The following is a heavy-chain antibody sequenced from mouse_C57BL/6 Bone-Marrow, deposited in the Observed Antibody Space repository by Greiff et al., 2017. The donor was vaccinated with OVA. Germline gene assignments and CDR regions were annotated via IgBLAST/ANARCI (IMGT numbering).Heavy chain of an antibody. V-gene: IGHV1-80*01. Sequence: QVQLQQSGAELVKPGASVKISCKASGYAFSSYWMNWVKQRPGKGLEWIGQIYPGDGDTNYNGKFKGKATLTADKSSSTAYMQLSSLTSEDSAVYFCARGRGWLLRGGRYFDVWGTGTTVTVSS. CDR2: IYPGDGDT. CDR3: ARGRGWLLRGGRYFDV. CDR1: GYAFSSYW. J-gene: IGHJ1*03. D-gene: IGHD2-3*01.